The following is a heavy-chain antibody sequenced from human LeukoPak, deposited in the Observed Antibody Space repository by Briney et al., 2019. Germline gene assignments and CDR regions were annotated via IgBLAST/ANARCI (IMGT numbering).Heavy chain of an antibody. CDR2: IKQDGSEK. D-gene: IGHD3-10*01. J-gene: IGHJ5*02. CDR3: ARDIMGVRGDDWFDP. Sequence: GGSLRLSCAAFGFTFSSYWMSWVRQAPGKGLEWVANIKQDGSEKYYVDSVKGRFTISRDNAKNSLYLQMNSLRAEDTAVYYCARDIMGVRGDDWFDPWGQGTLVTVSS. CDR1: GFTFSSYW. V-gene: IGHV3-7*03.